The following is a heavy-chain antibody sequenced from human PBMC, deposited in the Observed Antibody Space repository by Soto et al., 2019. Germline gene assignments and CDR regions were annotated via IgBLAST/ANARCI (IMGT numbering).Heavy chain of an antibody. J-gene: IGHJ6*02. Sequence: GASVKVSCKASGGTFSSYTISWVRQAPGQGLEWMGRIIPILGIANYAQKFQGRVTITADKSTSTAYMELSSLRSEDTAVYYCARDHRVRGVISYYYYGMDVWGQGTTVTVSS. CDR3: ARDHRVRGVISYYYYGMDV. CDR1: GGTFSSYT. D-gene: IGHD3-10*01. CDR2: IIPILGIA. V-gene: IGHV1-69*04.